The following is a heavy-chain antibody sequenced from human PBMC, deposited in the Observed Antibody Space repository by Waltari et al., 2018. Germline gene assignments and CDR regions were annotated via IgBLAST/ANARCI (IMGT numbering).Heavy chain of an antibody. V-gene: IGHV1-69*12. CDR2: IIPIFGTA. CDR3: ARVQLSGRLDFWSGYRPRGNWFDP. D-gene: IGHD3-3*01. CDR1: GGTFSSYA. J-gene: IGHJ5*02. Sequence: QVQLVQSGAEVKKPGSSVKVSCKASGGTFSSYAISWVRQAPGKGLEWTGGIIPIFGTANYAQKFQGRVTITADESTSTAYMELSSLRSEDTAVYYCARVQLSGRLDFWSGYRPRGNWFDPWGQGTLVTVSS.